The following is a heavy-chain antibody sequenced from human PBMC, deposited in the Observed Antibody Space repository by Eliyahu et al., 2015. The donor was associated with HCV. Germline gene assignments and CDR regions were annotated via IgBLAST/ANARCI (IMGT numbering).Heavy chain of an antibody. Sequence: QLQLQESGPGLVKPSETLSLTCTVSGGPIXXSSYYWGWIRQPPGKGLEWIGSIYYSGSTYYNPSLKSRVTISVDTSKNQFSLKLSSVTAADTAVYYCARDQSGYYYGSGSFDYWGQGTLVTVSS. D-gene: IGHD3-10*01. CDR3: ARDQSGYYYGSGSFDY. CDR1: GGPIXXSSYY. V-gene: IGHV4-39*07. CDR2: IYYSGST. J-gene: IGHJ4*02.